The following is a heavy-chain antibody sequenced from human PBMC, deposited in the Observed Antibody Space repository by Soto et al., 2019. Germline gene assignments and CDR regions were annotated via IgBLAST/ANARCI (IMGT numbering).Heavy chain of an antibody. CDR2: ISYDGSNK. J-gene: IGHJ4*02. V-gene: IGHV3-30-3*01. CDR1: GFTFSSYA. D-gene: IGHD1-26*01. Sequence: QVQLVESGGGVVQPGRSLRLSCAASGFTFSSYAMHWVRQAPGKGLEWVAVISYDGSNKYYADSVKGRFTISRDNSKNTLYLRMNSLRAEDTAVYYCARGRGGSYYNYWGQGTLVTVSS. CDR3: ARGRGGSYYNY.